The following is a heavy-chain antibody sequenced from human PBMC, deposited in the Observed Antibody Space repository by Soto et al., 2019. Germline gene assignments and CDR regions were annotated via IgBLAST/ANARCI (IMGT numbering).Heavy chain of an antibody. Sequence: ASVKVSCKASGYTFTTYDIHWVRQGPGQGLEWLGWMNPSTGNTGYAQAFRGRVTVTRDTSISTAYMELSSLTSDDTAFYFCARRKERSGPHYFDSWGPGPLVTV. J-gene: IGHJ4*02. CDR3: ARRKERSGPHYFDS. V-gene: IGHV1-8*01. CDR1: GYTFTTYD. CDR2: MNPSTGNT.